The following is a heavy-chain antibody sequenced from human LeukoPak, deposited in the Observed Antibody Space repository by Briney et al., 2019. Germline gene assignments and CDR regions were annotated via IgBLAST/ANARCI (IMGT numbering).Heavy chain of an antibody. CDR2: IYYSGYT. CDR3: ATAHCGGDCYLFQH. J-gene: IGHJ1*01. D-gene: IGHD2-21*02. Sequence: SETLSLTCTVSGGSISSSTYYWSWIRQRPGKGLEWIGSIYYSGYTYYNPSLKSRVIISVDTSKNQFSLKLTSVTAADTAVYYCATAHCGGDCYLFQHWGQGTLVTVSS. CDR1: GGSISSSTYY. V-gene: IGHV4-39*01.